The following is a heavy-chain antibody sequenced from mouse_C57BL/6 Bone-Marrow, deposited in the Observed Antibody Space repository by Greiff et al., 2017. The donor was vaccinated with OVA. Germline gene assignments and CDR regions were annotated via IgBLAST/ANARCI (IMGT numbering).Heavy chain of an antibody. D-gene: IGHD1-1*01. V-gene: IGHV1-81*01. CDR1: GYTFTSYG. Sequence: QVQLKQSGAELARPGASVKLSCKASGYTFTSYGISWVKQRTGQGLEWIGEIYPRSGNTYYNEKFKGKATLTADKSSSTAYMELRSLTSEDSAVYFCANPPIGYGSSYGYFDVWGTGTTVTVSS. J-gene: IGHJ1*03. CDR3: ANPPIGYGSSYGYFDV. CDR2: IYPRSGNT.